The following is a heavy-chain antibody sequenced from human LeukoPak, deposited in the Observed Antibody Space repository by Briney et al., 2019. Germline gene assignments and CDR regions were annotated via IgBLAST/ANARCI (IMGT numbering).Heavy chain of an antibody. CDR2: IYYSGST. CDR1: GGSISSGGYY. Sequence: PSQTLSLTCTVSGGSISSGGYYWSWIRQHPGKGLEWIGYIYYSGSTYYNPSLKSRVTISVDTSKNQFSLKLSSVTAADTAIYYCAKDQMPTLYAFWSGYADSWGQGTLVTVSS. V-gene: IGHV4-31*03. J-gene: IGHJ4*02. D-gene: IGHD3-3*01. CDR3: AKDQMPTLYAFWSGYADS.